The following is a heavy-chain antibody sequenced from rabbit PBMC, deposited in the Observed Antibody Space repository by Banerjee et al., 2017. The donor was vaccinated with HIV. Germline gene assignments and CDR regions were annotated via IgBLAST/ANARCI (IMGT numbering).Heavy chain of an antibody. CDR3: ARDGSGWGANFNL. CDR1: GFSFSSGYW. CDR2: IGIGSGTT. Sequence: QEQLEESGGDLVKPEGSLTLTCTASGFSFSSGYWMCWVRQAPGKGLEWIGCIGIGSGTTYYASWAKGRFTITKTSSTTVTLQMTSLTAADTATYFCARDGSGWGANFNLWGQGTLVTVS. J-gene: IGHJ4*01. D-gene: IGHD4-1*01. V-gene: IGHV1S45*01.